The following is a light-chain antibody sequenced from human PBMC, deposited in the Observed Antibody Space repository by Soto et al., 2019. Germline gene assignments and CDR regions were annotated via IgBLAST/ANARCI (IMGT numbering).Light chain of an antibody. V-gene: IGKV2-30*02. J-gene: IGKJ1*01. CDR2: RVS. CDR1: QSLLHSDGKTY. Sequence: DVVMTQSPLSLPVTLGQPASISCRSSQSLLHSDGKTYLNWFQQRPGQSPRRLIYRVSNRDSGVRCRLRGSGSGAEVTLTISRGEAEDVGMYYCMQATHWPPWTFGQGPKAEIK. CDR3: MQATHWPPWT.